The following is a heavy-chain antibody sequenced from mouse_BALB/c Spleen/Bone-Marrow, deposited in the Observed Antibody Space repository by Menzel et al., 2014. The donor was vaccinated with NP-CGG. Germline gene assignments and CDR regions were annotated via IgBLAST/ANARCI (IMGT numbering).Heavy chain of an antibody. CDR3: ARYRYYGSSYAMDY. D-gene: IGHD1-1*01. V-gene: IGHV14-3*02. Sequence: DVKLQESGAELVKPGASVKLSCTASGFNIKDTYMFWVKQRPDQGLEWIGRIDPAIINTKYDPKFQGKATIAADTSSNTAYLRLSSLTSEDTAVYYCARYRYYGSSYAMDYWGQGTSVTVSS. J-gene: IGHJ4*01. CDR2: IDPAIINT. CDR1: GFNIKDTY.